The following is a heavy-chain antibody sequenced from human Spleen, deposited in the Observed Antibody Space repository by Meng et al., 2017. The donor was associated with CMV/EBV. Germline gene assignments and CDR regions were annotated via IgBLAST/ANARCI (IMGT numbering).Heavy chain of an antibody. Sequence: SCTGYYLHWVRQAPGQGLEWMGWINPDSGGTNYAQKFQGRATMTRDTTVSTAYMELSRLRSDDTAVYYCAREAHDSSSSSANWFDPWGQGTLVTVSS. V-gene: IGHV1-2*02. J-gene: IGHJ5*02. CDR1: SCTGYY. D-gene: IGHD6-6*01. CDR3: AREAHDSSSSSANWFDP. CDR2: INPDSGGT.